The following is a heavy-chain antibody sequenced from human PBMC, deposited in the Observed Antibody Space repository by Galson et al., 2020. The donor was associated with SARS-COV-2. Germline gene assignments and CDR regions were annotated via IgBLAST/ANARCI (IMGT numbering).Heavy chain of an antibody. CDR3: ARGSRWDLYFDF. CDR1: GGSIISGAYY. V-gene: IGHV4-61*02. Sequence: SETLSLTCTVFGGSIISGAYYWSWLRQPAGKGLEWIGRIYTTTGGTNYNPSLKSRVTISVDTSKNQFSLRLTSVTAADTAVYYCARGSRWDLYFDFWGQGTLVTVSS. J-gene: IGHJ4*02. D-gene: IGHD1-26*01. CDR2: IYTTTGGT.